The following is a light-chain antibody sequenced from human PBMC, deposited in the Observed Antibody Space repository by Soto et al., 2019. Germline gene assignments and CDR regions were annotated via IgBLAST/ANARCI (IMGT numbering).Light chain of an antibody. CDR1: QSVGSY. CDR3: QHRMNWPWT. J-gene: IGKJ1*01. CDR2: DAS. V-gene: IGKV3-11*01. Sequence: IVLIQSPATLSLSPWERATLSCRASQSVGSYLAWYQHKPGQAPRLLISDASNRATGIPARFSGSGSGTDFTLTISSLEPEDFAVYYCQHRMNWPWTFGQGTKVDIK.